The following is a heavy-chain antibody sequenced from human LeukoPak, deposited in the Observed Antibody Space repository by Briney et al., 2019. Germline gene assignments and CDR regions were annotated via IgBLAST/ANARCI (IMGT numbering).Heavy chain of an antibody. D-gene: IGHD1-26*01. J-gene: IGHJ4*02. Sequence: GGSLRLSCAASGFTFSSYSTNWVRQAPGKGLEWVSFISSSSSTIYYADSVKGRFTISRDNAKNSLYLQMNSLRAEDTAVYYCARDRGGSYSAIDYWGQGTLVTVSS. V-gene: IGHV3-48*04. CDR2: ISSSSSTI. CDR1: GFTFSSYS. CDR3: ARDRGGSYSAIDY.